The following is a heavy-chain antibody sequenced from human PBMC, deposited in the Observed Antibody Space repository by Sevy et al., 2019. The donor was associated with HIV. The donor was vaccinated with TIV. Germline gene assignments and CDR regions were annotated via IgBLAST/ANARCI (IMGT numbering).Heavy chain of an antibody. CDR3: ARVAVEYCTDDCYHRFDY. J-gene: IGHJ4*02. V-gene: IGHV3-30-3*01. D-gene: IGHD2-21*02. Sequence: GGSLRLSCAASGFTFTLYAIHWVRQAPGKGLEWVALISCSGTNKYYSDSVKGRFTISRDDSKNTAYLQMYNLRTDDTAVYDCARVAVEYCTDDCYHRFDYWGQGTQVTVSS. CDR1: GFTFTLYA. CDR2: ISCSGTNK.